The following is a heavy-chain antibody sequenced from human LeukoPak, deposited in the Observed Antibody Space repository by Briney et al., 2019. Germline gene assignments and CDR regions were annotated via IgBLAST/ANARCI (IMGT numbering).Heavy chain of an antibody. CDR3: ASRAYYDSSGLDY. D-gene: IGHD3-22*01. CDR2: VSNSGST. CDR1: GGSISNYY. V-gene: IGHV4-59*08. Sequence: PSETLSLTCTVSGGSISNYYWTWIRQPPGKGLEWIGHVSNSGSTKYNPSLKSRVTISIDTSKKHFSLKLSSVTAADTAVYYCASRAYYDSSGLDYWGQGILVTVSS. J-gene: IGHJ4*02.